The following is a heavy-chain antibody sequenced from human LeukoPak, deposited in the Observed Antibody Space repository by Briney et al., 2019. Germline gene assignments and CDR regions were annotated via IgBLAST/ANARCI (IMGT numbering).Heavy chain of an antibody. V-gene: IGHV3-7*01. Sequence: GESLRLSCAASGFTFTTYWMSWVRQFPGKGLEWVANINQYGTEKYYVDSVKGRFTISRDNAKNSLYLQMNSLRVEGTAIYYCVKVAKYYYGSETYYFFEHLGQGTPVTASS. D-gene: IGHD3-10*01. J-gene: IGHJ4*02. CDR2: INQYGTEK. CDR1: GFTFTTYW. CDR3: VKVAKYYYGSETYYFFEH.